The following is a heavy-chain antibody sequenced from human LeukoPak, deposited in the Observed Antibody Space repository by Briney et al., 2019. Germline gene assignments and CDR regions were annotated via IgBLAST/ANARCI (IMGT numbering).Heavy chain of an antibody. V-gene: IGHV4-38-2*01. J-gene: IGHJ4*02. CDR3: ARQKGYYYDSKGPYFDY. D-gene: IGHD3-22*01. CDR1: GYSISSGYY. CDR2: IYHSGST. Sequence: ASETLSLTCAVSGYSISSGYYWGWIRQPPGKGLEWIGSIYHSGSTYYNQSLRSRGTISVDRSKKQFSLKLSSVTAEDTAVYYCARQKGYYYDSKGPYFDYWGQGTLVTVSS.